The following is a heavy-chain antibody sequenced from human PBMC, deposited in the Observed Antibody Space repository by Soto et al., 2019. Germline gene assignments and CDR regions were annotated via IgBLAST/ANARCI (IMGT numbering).Heavy chain of an antibody. Sequence: GGSLRLSCAASGFTFDDYAMHWVRQAPGKGLEWVSGISWNSGSIGYAGSVKGRFTISRDNAKNSLYLQMNSLRAEDTALYYCEKAPIWRLPQYAFDIWGQGTMVTVSS. D-gene: IGHD6-25*01. V-gene: IGHV3-9*01. CDR1: GFTFDDYA. CDR3: EKAPIWRLPQYAFDI. J-gene: IGHJ3*02. CDR2: ISWNSGSI.